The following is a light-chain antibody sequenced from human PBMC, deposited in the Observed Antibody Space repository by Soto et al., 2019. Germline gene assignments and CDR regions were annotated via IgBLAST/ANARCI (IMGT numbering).Light chain of an antibody. V-gene: IGKV3-20*01. CDR3: QQYGDSPFT. Sequence: EVVLTQSPGTLSLSPGESATLSCRASQSVYINSLAWYQHKRGRAPRLRIYGASTGATAVPDRFTGSGSGTDFALTISSLEPEDAAVYYCQQYGDSPFTFGPGTNLDIK. J-gene: IGKJ2*01. CDR1: QSVYINS. CDR2: GAS.